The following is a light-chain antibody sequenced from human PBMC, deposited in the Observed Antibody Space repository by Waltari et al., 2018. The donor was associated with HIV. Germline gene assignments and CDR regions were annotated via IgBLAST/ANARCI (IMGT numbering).Light chain of an antibody. CDR2: DVS. V-gene: IGLV2-14*03. CDR3: SSYTSSSTSCYV. CDR1: SRDVGGYNY. J-gene: IGLJ1*01. Sequence: QSALTQPASVSGSPGQSITISCTGTSRDVGGYNYVSWSQQHPGKAPKLMIYDVSNRPSGVSNRVSGSKSGNTASLTISGLQAEDEADYYCSSYTSSSTSCYVFGTGTKVTVL.